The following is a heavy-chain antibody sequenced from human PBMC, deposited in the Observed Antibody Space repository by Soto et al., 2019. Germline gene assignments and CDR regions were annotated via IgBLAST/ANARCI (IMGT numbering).Heavy chain of an antibody. CDR1: GDSISSNSAA. CDR3: ASYRYDY. V-gene: IGHV6-1*01. CDR2: TYYRSRWYH. J-gene: IGHJ4*02. D-gene: IGHD4-4*01. Sequence: PSQTLSLTCAISGDSISSNSAAWNWIRQSPSRGFEWLGRTYYRSRWYHDYAVSVKSRIIINPDTSKNQVSLQLNSATPDDTAVYYCASYRYDYWGQGTVVTVSS.